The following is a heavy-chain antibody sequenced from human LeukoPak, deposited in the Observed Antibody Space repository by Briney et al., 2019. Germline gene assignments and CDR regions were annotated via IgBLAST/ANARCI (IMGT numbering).Heavy chain of an antibody. CDR3: ARDVLYGPGSRYYMDV. V-gene: IGHV4-61*02. J-gene: IGHJ6*03. Sequence: PSETLSLTCTVSGGSISSGRYYWSWIRQPAGKGLEWIGRIYTSGSTNYNPSLKSRVTISVDTSKNQFSLKLSSVTAADTAVYYCARDVLYGPGSRYYMDVWGKGTTVTISS. CDR2: IYTSGST. CDR1: GGSISSGRYY. D-gene: IGHD3-10*01.